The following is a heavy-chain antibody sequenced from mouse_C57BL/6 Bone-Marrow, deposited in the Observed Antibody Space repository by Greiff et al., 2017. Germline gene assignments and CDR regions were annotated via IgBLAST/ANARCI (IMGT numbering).Heavy chain of an antibody. V-gene: IGHV1-69*01. CDR1: GYTFTSYW. CDR3: ARPFAY. J-gene: IGHJ3*01. Sequence: QVQLQQSGAELVMPGASVKLSCKASGYTFTSYWMHWVKQRPGQGLEWMGEIDPSDSYTNYNQKFKGKSTLTVDKSSSTAYMQLSSLTSEDSAVYYCARPFAYWGRGTLVTVSA. CDR2: IDPSDSYT.